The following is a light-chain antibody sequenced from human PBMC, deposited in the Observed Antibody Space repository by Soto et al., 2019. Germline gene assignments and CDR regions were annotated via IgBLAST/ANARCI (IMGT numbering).Light chain of an antibody. V-gene: IGKV1-5*03. CDR1: QSISVW. Sequence: IQMTQSPSTLSASVGDRATITCRASQSISVWLAWYQQKAGKAPNLLIYKASRLESGVPSRFSGSGSETEFTLTISGLQHGDSATYYCQQYNSYSPTLGQGTKVDIK. CDR2: KAS. J-gene: IGKJ1*01. CDR3: QQYNSYSPT.